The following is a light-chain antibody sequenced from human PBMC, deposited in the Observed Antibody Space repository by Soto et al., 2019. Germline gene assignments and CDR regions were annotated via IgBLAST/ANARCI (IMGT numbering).Light chain of an antibody. CDR2: EVT. J-gene: IGLJ3*02. CDR3: SSYRTSTSWV. CDR1: SSDVGGYNY. V-gene: IGLV2-14*01. Sequence: QSALTQPASVSGSPGQSITISCTGTSSDVGGYNYVSWYQQHPGDAPKLIIYEVTNRPSGVSNRFSGSKSVNTASLTISGLQAEDEADYYCSSYRTSTSWVFGGGTKLTVL.